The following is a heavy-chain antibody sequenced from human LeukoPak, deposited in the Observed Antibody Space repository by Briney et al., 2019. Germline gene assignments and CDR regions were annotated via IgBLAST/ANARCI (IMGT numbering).Heavy chain of an antibody. CDR3: ARNYGDYLLDY. Sequence: RASETLSLTCTVSGGSISSYSWSWIRQPPGKGLEWIGYISYSGSTNYNPSLKSRVTISVDTSKNQFSLKLSSVTAADTAVYYCARNYGDYLLDYWGQGTLVTVSS. J-gene: IGHJ4*02. V-gene: IGHV4-59*01. CDR2: ISYSGST. CDR1: GGSISSYS. D-gene: IGHD4-17*01.